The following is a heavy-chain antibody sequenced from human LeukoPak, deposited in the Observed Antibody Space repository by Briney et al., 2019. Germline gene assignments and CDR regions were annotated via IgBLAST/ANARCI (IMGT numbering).Heavy chain of an antibody. Sequence: GGSLRLSCTASGFFFSTYTMNWVRQAPGKGLEWVSSISSDSNYIYYADSVKGRITISRDNAKNSLYLQMNSLRAEDTAVYYCARDSGTGTTIYYYYYMDVWGKGTTVTVSS. V-gene: IGHV3-21*01. CDR1: GFFFSTYT. CDR2: ISSDSNYI. D-gene: IGHD1-7*01. CDR3: ARDSGTGTTIYYYYYMDV. J-gene: IGHJ6*03.